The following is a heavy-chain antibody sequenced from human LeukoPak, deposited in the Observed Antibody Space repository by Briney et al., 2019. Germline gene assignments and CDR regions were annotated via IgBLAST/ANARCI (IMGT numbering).Heavy chain of an antibody. Sequence: GGSLRLSCAASGFTFSSYGMHWVRQAPGKGLEWVAFIRYDGSNKYYADSVKGRFTISRDNSKNTLYLQMNSLRAEDTAVYYCANFLEQWLVPPLDYWGQGTLVTVSS. CDR1: GFTFSSYG. J-gene: IGHJ4*02. V-gene: IGHV3-30*02. CDR2: IRYDGSNK. D-gene: IGHD6-19*01. CDR3: ANFLEQWLVPPLDY.